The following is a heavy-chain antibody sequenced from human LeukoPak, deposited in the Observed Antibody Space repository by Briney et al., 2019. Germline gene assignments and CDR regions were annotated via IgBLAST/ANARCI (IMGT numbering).Heavy chain of an antibody. CDR3: ASGYSYGFYYYYYMDV. D-gene: IGHD5-18*01. CDR1: VGSMNLFY. Sequence: SETLSLTCTVSVGSMNLFYWSWIRQPPGKGLKWLGYIYESGSTDYHPSLKSRIAMSLDTSKNQYSLEVSSMTAADTAVYYCASGYSYGFYYYYYMDVWGKGTTVTVSS. J-gene: IGHJ6*03. CDR2: IYESGST. V-gene: IGHV4-59*01.